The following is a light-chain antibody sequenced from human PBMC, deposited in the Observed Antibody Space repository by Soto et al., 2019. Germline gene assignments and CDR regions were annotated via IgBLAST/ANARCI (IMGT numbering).Light chain of an antibody. CDR3: SSYTSSSTPYV. CDR2: DVS. V-gene: IGLV2-14*01. CDR1: SSDVGGYNY. J-gene: IGLJ1*01. Sequence: QSALTQPASVSGSPGQSITISCTGTSSDVGGYNYVSWYQQHPGKAPKLMIYDVSNRPSGVSNRFSGSKSGNTASLTISGLQADDEADYYCSSYTSSSTPYVFGTG.